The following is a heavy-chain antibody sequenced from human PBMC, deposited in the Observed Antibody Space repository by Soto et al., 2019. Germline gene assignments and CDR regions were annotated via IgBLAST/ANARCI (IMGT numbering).Heavy chain of an antibody. CDR3: ARDYGDYGFFDY. V-gene: IGHV1-18*01. D-gene: IGHD4-17*01. CDR1: GYTFTSYG. J-gene: IGHJ4*02. Sequence: QVQLVQSGAEVKKPGASVKVSCKASGYTFTSYGLSWVRQAPGQWLEWMGWITAYNGNTNYAHKLQGSFTMTTDTSTSTAYMELRSLRSDDTAVYYCARDYGDYGFFDYWGQGTLVTVSS. CDR2: ITAYNGNT.